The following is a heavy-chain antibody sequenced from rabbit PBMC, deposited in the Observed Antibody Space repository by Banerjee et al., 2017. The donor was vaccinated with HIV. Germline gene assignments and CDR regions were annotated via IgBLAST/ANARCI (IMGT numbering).Heavy chain of an antibody. Sequence: QEQLEESGGDLVKPEGSLTLTCTASGFSVSSSDWICWVRQAPGKGLEWIACIYAGSSGSTYYASWAKGRFTISKTSSTTVTLQMTSLTAADTATYFCARGVSSGWGEWYFNLWGPGPLVTVS. CDR3: ARGVSSGWGEWYFNL. D-gene: IGHD4-1*01. CDR2: IYAGSSGST. CDR1: GFSVSSSDW. J-gene: IGHJ4*01. V-gene: IGHV1S45*01.